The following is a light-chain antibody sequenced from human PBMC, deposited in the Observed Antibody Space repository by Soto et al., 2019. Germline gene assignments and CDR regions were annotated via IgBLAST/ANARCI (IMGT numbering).Light chain of an antibody. J-gene: IGKJ1*01. CDR2: DAS. Sequence: IQMTQSPSSLSASVGDTVTVTGRASQSVSGWLAWYQQKPGEAPKLLIYDASALPRGVPSRFSGGGSGTEFTLTISGLQPDDFATYYCQQYMSYSFGQGTKVDIK. V-gene: IGKV1-5*01. CDR1: QSVSGW. CDR3: QQYMSYS.